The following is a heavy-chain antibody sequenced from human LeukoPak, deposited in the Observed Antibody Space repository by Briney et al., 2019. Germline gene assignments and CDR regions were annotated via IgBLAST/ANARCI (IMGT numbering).Heavy chain of an antibody. J-gene: IGHJ2*01. CDR2: IYYSGST. CDR3: AREYYYDSSGYRRIWYFDL. Sequence: SETLSLTCTVSGGSISSSSYYWGWIRQPPGKGLEWIGSIYYSGSTYYNPSLKSRVTISVDTSKNQFSLKLSSATAADTAVYYCAREYYYDSSGYRRIWYFDLWGRGTLVTVSS. V-gene: IGHV4-39*07. D-gene: IGHD3-22*01. CDR1: GGSISSSSYY.